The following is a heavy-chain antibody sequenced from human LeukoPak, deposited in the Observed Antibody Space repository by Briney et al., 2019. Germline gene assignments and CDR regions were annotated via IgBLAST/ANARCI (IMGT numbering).Heavy chain of an antibody. CDR3: VRDRGWFHFDL. CDR2: IKGDGAAK. V-gene: IGHV3-7*01. J-gene: IGHJ4*02. D-gene: IGHD3-10*01. CDR1: GFTFSSYS. Sequence: GGSLRLSCAASGFTFSSYSMNWVRQAPGKGLEWVAHIKGDGAAKSYMDSVKGRFTISRDNTKNSLFLQLNSLRAEDTAVYYCVRDRGWFHFDLWGQGTLVTVTS.